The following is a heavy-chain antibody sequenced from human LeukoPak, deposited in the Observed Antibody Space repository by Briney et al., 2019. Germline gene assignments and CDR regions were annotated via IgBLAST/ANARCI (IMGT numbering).Heavy chain of an antibody. CDR1: GFTFSSYA. D-gene: IGHD3-10*01. V-gene: IGHV3-23*01. CDR3: AKDLYGSGSYYNTRGYFQH. J-gene: IGHJ1*01. Sequence: GGSLRLSCAASGFTFSSYAMSWVRQAPGKGLEWVSAISGSGGCTYYADSVKGRFTISRDNSKNTLYLQMNSLRAEDTAVYYCAKDLYGSGSYYNTRGYFQHWGQGTLVTVSS. CDR2: ISGSGGCT.